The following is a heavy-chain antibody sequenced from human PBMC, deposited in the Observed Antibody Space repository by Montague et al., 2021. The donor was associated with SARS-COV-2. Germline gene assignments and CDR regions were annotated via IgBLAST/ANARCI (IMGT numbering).Heavy chain of an antibody. Sequence: SLRLSCAASGFAFSNSDMNWVRQTPGRGLEWVSYISRSSGAIYYVDSVKGRFTISRDNAENSLSLQMNSLRAEDTAVYYCARDKASKARVGGMDVWGQGTSVTVSS. J-gene: IGHJ6*02. CDR1: GFAFSNSD. D-gene: IGHD2/OR15-2a*01. CDR3: ARDKASKARVGGMDV. CDR2: ISRSSGAI. V-gene: IGHV3-21*01.